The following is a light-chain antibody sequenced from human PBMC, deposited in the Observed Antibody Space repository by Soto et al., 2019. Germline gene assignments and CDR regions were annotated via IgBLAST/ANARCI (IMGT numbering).Light chain of an antibody. V-gene: IGLV1-40*01. CDR3: QSYDSSLSALV. J-gene: IGLJ3*02. CDR1: SSNIGAGYV. Sequence: QSVLTQPPSVSGAPGQGVTISCAGTSSNIGAGYVVHWYQQVPGTAPKLLIYTNSNRPSGVPDRFSGSKSGTSASLAITGLQAGDEADYYCQSYDSSLSALVFGGGTKLTVL. CDR2: TNS.